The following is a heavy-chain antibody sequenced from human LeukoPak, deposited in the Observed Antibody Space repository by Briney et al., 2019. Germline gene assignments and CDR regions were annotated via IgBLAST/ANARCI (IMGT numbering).Heavy chain of an antibody. Sequence: PSETLSLTCIVSGGSIGTYYWSWIRQSPGRGLGWIGYIYVTGSTRYNPYLQSRVTISVDTSRNQFFLKMSSVTAADTAVYYCARHIGGGIEDMDVWGTGTKVTVSS. CDR3: ARHIGGGIEDMDV. D-gene: IGHD3-16*02. J-gene: IGHJ6*03. CDR2: IYVTGST. V-gene: IGHV4-59*08. CDR1: GGSIGTYY.